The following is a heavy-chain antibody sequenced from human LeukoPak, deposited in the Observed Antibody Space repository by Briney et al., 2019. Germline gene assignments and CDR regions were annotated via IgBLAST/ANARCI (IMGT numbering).Heavy chain of an antibody. CDR1: GFTFRSQW. CDR3: AGAAY. J-gene: IGHJ4*02. V-gene: IGHV3-7*04. Sequence: GGSLRLSCAGSGFTFRSQWMRWVRQAPGKGLEWVANINQDGSQKYYVDSVKGRFTISRDNAKNSLYLQMTSLRAEDTAVYYCAGAAYWGQGTLVTVSS. CDR2: INQDGSQK.